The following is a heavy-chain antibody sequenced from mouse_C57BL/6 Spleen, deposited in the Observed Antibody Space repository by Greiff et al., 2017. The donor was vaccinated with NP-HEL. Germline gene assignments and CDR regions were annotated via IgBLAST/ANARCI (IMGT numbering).Heavy chain of an antibody. Sequence: VQLQESGPELVKPGASVKISCKASGYSFTSYYIHWVKQRPGQGLEWIGWIYPGSGNTKYNEKFKGKATLTADTSSSTAYMQLSSLTSEDSAVYYCARPLFYYDYGFAYWGQGTLVTVSA. J-gene: IGHJ3*01. CDR3: ARPLFYYDYGFAY. D-gene: IGHD2-4*01. CDR1: GYSFTSYY. CDR2: IYPGSGNT. V-gene: IGHV1-66*01.